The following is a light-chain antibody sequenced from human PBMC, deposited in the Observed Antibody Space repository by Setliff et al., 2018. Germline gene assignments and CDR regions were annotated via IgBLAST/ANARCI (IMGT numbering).Light chain of an antibody. CDR2: SND. Sequence: QSALAQPPSTSGTPGQKVTISCSGGSSNIGSNTVNWYQQFPGTAPKLLIYSNDQRPSGVPDRFSGSKSGTSASLAISGPQSEDESYYYCAAWDDSLNGLYVFGTGTKVTVL. V-gene: IGLV1-44*01. J-gene: IGLJ1*01. CDR3: AAWDDSLNGLYV. CDR1: SSNIGSNT.